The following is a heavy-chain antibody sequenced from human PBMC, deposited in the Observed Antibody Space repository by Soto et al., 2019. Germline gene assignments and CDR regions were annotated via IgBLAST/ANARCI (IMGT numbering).Heavy chain of an antibody. CDR1: GGSISSYY. CDR3: ARFGGITIFGVVTPDNWFDP. V-gene: IGHV4-59*01. Sequence: ASETLSLTCTVSGGSISSYYWSWIRQPPGKGLEWIGYIYYSGSTNYNPSLKSRVTISVDTSKNQFSLKLSSVTAADTAVYYCARFGGITIFGVVTPDNWFDPWGQGTLVTVSS. J-gene: IGHJ5*02. CDR2: IYYSGST. D-gene: IGHD3-3*01.